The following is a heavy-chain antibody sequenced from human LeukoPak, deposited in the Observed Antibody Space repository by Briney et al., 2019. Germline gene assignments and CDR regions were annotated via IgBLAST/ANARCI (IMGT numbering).Heavy chain of an antibody. CDR1: GYTFTGYY. Sequence: ASVKVSCKASGYTFTGYYMHWVRQAPGQGLEWMGWISAYNGNTNYAQKLQGRVTMTTDTSTSTAYMELRSLRSDDTAVYYCARDPRIVVVPAATEGLDAFDIWGQGTMVTVSS. J-gene: IGHJ3*02. CDR2: ISAYNGNT. CDR3: ARDPRIVVVPAATEGLDAFDI. D-gene: IGHD2-2*01. V-gene: IGHV1-18*04.